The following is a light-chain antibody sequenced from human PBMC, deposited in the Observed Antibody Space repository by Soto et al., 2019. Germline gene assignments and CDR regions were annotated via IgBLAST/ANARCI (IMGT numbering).Light chain of an antibody. J-gene: IGKJ2*01. CDR2: GAS. V-gene: IGKV1-8*01. CDR1: QDISSY. CDR3: QQYYSYHQT. Sequence: AIRMTQSPSSFSASTGDRVTFTCRASQDISSYLAWYQQKPGKAPKLLIYGASTLQSGVPSRFTGSGSGTDFTLAISCLQSEDFATYYCQQYYSYHQTFGQGTKLEI.